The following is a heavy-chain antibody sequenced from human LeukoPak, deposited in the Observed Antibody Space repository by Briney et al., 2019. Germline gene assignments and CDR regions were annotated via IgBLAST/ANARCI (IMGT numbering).Heavy chain of an antibody. CDR2: IYSGGST. Sequence: GGSLRLSCAASGFIFSSYSMSWVCQAPGKGLEWVSVIYSGGSTYYADSVKGRFTISRDNSKNTLYLQMNSLRAEDTAVYYCATSGVGYGMDVWGQGTTVTVSS. V-gene: IGHV3-53*01. CDR1: GFIFSSYS. D-gene: IGHD7-27*01. J-gene: IGHJ6*02. CDR3: ATSGVGYGMDV.